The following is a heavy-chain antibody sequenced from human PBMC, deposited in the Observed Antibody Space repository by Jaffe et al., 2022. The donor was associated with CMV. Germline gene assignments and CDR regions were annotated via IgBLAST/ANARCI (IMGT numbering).Heavy chain of an antibody. D-gene: IGHD1-26*01. Sequence: QVQLVESGGGVVQPGRSLRLSCAASGFTFSSYGMHWVRQAPGKGLEWVAVISYDGSNKYYADSVKGRFTISRDNSKNTLYLQMNSLRAEDTAVYYCAKWGGSYGDYWGQGTLVTVSS. CDR3: AKWGGSYGDY. CDR1: GFTFSSYG. CDR2: ISYDGSNK. J-gene: IGHJ4*02. V-gene: IGHV3-30*18.